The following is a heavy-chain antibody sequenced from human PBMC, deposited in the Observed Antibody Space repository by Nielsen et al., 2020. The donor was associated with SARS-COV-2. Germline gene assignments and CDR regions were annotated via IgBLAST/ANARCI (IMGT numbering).Heavy chain of an antibody. D-gene: IGHD3-9*01. J-gene: IGHJ3*01. Sequence: SCTVSGGSISSESFYWNWIRQPAGKGLEWIGRIYSSGSTNYNPSLRSRATISLDPSKSQFSLKLSSVTATDTAVYYCARSYYDILTGPLPGAFDVWGQGTMVTVSS. CDR1: GGSISSESFY. CDR2: IYSSGST. V-gene: IGHV4-61*02. CDR3: ARSYYDILTGPLPGAFDV.